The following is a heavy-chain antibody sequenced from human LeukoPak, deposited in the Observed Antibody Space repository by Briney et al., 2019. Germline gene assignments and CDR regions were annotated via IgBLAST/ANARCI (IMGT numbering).Heavy chain of an antibody. Sequence: SETLSPTCTVSGGSISSSSYYWGWIRQPPGKGLEWIGSIYYSGSTYYNPSLKSRVTISVDTSKNQFSLKLSSVTAADTAVYYCARLPYLDYWGQGTLVTVSS. CDR2: IYYSGST. CDR1: GGSISSSSYY. J-gene: IGHJ4*02. CDR3: ARLPYLDY. V-gene: IGHV4-39*01.